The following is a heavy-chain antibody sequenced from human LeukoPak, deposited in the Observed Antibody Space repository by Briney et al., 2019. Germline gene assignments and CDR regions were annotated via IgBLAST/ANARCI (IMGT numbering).Heavy chain of an antibody. CDR3: ARYCSGGSCYSVAFDI. J-gene: IGHJ3*02. V-gene: IGHV4-39*07. CDR1: GGSISSSSYY. CDR2: IYFSGST. Sequence: SETLSLTCTVSGGSISSSSYYWGWIRQPPEKGLEWIGNIYFSGSTYYNPSLKSRVTISVDTSKNQFSLKLSSVTAADTAVYYCARYCSGGSCYSVAFDIWDQGTMVTVSS. D-gene: IGHD2-15*01.